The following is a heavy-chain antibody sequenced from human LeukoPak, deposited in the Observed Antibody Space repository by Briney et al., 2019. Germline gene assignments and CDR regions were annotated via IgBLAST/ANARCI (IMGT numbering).Heavy chain of an antibody. CDR2: ISSSGSTI. CDR3: ARLEYYYGSGSYSYGMDV. D-gene: IGHD3-10*01. V-gene: IGHV3-11*01. J-gene: IGHJ6*02. Sequence: GGSLRLSCAASGFTFSDYYMSWIRQAPGKGLGWVSYISSSGSTIYYADSVKGRFTISRDNAKNSLYLQMNSLRAEDTAVYYCARLEYYYGSGSYSYGMDVWGQGTTVTVSS. CDR1: GFTFSDYY.